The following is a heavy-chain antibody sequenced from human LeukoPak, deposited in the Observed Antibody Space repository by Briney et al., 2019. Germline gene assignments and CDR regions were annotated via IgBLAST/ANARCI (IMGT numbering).Heavy chain of an antibody. CDR2: IWYDGSNQ. J-gene: IGHJ4*02. CDR1: GFTFRNHG. V-gene: IGHV3-33*01. D-gene: IGHD6-6*01. CDR3: ARDIAARRLDY. Sequence: PGGSLRLSCAASGFTFRNHGMHWVRQAPGKGLEWVAVIWYDGSNQYYTDSVKGRFTISRDNSKNTQDLQMNSLRDEDTAVYYCARDIAARRLDYWGQGTPVTVPS.